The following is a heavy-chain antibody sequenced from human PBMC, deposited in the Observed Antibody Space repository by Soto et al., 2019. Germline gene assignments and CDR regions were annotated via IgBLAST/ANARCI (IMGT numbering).Heavy chain of an antibody. D-gene: IGHD3-22*01. CDR3: ARQGRNTKIVLVKHYAADF. Sequence: QLLLQEAGPRLVEPSETLSLTCTVSSGSISSTSYYWAWIRQPPGKGLEWIGAIYYDGTTYYTQSLKSRVSISVDTSKIQFSLKLNSVTAADTAVYFCARQGRNTKIVLVKHYAADFWGQGTAVTASS. CDR2: IYYDGTT. J-gene: IGHJ6*02. CDR1: SGSISSTSYY. V-gene: IGHV4-39*01.